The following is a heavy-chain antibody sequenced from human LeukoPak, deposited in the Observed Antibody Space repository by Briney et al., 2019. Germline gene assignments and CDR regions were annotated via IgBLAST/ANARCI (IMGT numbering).Heavy chain of an antibody. CDR1: GASMNTHY. CDR3: ATIKRGNILGYFDF. Sequence: SETLSLTCAVSGASMNTHYWSWIRQPPGKGLEWIGYMLDTVTTKDNPSLKSRFTLSADTSKNQVSLRLTSVTAADTAVYYCATIKRGNILGYFDFWGQGIPVTVSS. V-gene: IGHV4-59*11. J-gene: IGHJ4*02. CDR2: MLDTVTT. D-gene: IGHD5-18*01.